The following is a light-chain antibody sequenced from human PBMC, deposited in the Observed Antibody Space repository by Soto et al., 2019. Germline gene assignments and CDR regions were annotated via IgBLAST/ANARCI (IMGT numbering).Light chain of an antibody. V-gene: IGKV3-20*01. CDR2: GAS. CDR1: QSVSSSY. CDR3: RQYASSTGT. J-gene: IGKJ1*01. Sequence: EIVLTQSPGTLSLSPGEGATLSCRASQSVSSSYLAWYQQKPGQAPRLLIYGASSRATGIPVRFSGRGSGTDFTLTISRLEPEDVAVYYCRQYASSTGTFGQGTKVEIK.